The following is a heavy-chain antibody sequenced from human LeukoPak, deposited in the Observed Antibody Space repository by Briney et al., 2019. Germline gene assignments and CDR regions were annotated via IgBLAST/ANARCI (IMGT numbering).Heavy chain of an antibody. J-gene: IGHJ5*02. CDR1: RDSITSGGQY. D-gene: IGHD6-13*01. CDR3: AGHKRAQQLMHDSSFDP. V-gene: IGHV4-31*03. Sequence: SETLSLTRTVSRDSITSGGQYWNWLRQRPGKGLEWIAYIYNGVTTYYNPSLRSRVTVSADTSKNQSSLTVNSVTAADTAVYYCAGHKRAQQLMHDSSFDPWGQGTLVTVSS. CDR2: IYNGVTT.